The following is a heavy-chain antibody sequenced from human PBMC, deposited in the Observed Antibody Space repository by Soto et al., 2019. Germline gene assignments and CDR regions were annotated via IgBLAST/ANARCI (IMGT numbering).Heavy chain of an antibody. CDR1: GYSFTSLD. Sequence: ASVKVSCKASGYSFTSLDINWVRQTTGQGLEWMGWMQPSSGRAGYAQKFQGRVTMTRDTSINTAYMELSSLTSDDTAFYYCARGITAGVDYWGQGTLVTVSS. D-gene: IGHD1-26*01. J-gene: IGHJ4*02. V-gene: IGHV1-8*01. CDR3: ARGITAGVDY. CDR2: MQPSSGRA.